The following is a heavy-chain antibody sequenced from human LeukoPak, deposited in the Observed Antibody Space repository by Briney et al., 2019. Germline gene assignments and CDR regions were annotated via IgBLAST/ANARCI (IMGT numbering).Heavy chain of an antibody. D-gene: IGHD3-10*01. CDR1: GGSFSGYY. V-gene: IGHV4-34*01. Sequence: SETLSLTCAVYGGSFSGYYWSWIRQPPGKGLEWIGEINHSGSTNYNPSLKSRVTISVDTSKNQFSLKLSSVTAADTAVYYCARVNYGSGSYYSPFDYWGQGTLVTVSS. CDR3: ARVNYGSGSYYSPFDY. CDR2: INHSGST. J-gene: IGHJ4*02.